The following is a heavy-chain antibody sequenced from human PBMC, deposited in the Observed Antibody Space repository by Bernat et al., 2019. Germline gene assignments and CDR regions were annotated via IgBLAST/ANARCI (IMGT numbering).Heavy chain of an antibody. CDR2: IGGGGDDT. CDR3: AREYNWNDGGIIGTRFEY. V-gene: IGHV3-23*01. Sequence: EVQLLESGGDLVQPGGSLRLSCVASGFTFTNYAMSWVRQAPGKGLEWVSVIGGGGDDTYYADSVKGRFTITRDNSNNMLYLEINNLRADDTATYYCAREYNWNDGGIIGTRFEYWGQGTLVTVSS. D-gene: IGHD1-1*01. CDR1: GFTFTNYA. J-gene: IGHJ4*02.